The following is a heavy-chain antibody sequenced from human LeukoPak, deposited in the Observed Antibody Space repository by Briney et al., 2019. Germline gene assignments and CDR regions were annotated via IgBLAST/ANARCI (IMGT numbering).Heavy chain of an antibody. J-gene: IGHJ4*02. Sequence: ASVKASCKASGYTFTSYGISWVRQAPGQGLEWMGWISAYNGNTNYAQKLQGRVTMTTDTSTSTAYMELRSLRSDDTAVYYCARGYAASCSSTTCPYFDYWGQGTLVTVSS. CDR3: ARGYAASCSSTTCPYFDY. CDR1: GYTFTSYG. D-gene: IGHD2-2*01. CDR2: ISAYNGNT. V-gene: IGHV1-18*01.